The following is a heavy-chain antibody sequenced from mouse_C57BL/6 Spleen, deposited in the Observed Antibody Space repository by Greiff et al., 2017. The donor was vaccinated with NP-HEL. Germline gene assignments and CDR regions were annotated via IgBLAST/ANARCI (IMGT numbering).Heavy chain of an antibody. CDR3: ARGDDYYGSSYYAMDY. Sequence: VQLQQPGAELVKPGASVKMSCKASGYTFTSYWITWVKQRPGQGLEWIGDIYPGSGSTNYNEKFKSKATLTVDTSSSTAYMQLSSLTSEDSAVYYCARGDDYYGSSYYAMDYWGQGTSVTVSS. CDR1: GYTFTSYW. D-gene: IGHD1-1*01. V-gene: IGHV1-55*01. CDR2: IYPGSGST. J-gene: IGHJ4*01.